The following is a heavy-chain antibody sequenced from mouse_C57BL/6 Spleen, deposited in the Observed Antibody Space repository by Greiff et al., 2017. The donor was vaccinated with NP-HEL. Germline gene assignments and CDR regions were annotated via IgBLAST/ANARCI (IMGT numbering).Heavy chain of an antibody. CDR3: ARPGTGFSYFDY. Sequence: VQLKESGGGLVKPGGSLKLSFASSFFPFLSSFLPFFLPSPSNGLEWVAYISSGSSTIYYADTVKGRFTISRDNAKNTLFLQMTSLRSEDTAMYYCARPGTGFSYFDYWGQGTTLTVSS. J-gene: IGHJ2*01. CDR1: FFPFLSSF. CDR2: ISSGSSTI. D-gene: IGHD4-1*01. V-gene: IGHV5-17*01.